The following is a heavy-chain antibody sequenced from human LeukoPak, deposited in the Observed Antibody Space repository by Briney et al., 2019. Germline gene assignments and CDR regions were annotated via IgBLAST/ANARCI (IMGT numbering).Heavy chain of an antibody. CDR2: INTNTGNP. CDR3: ARRSMVQHLDV. Sequence: GASVKVSCKASGYTFTDHVINWVRQAPGQGLEYMGWINTNTGNPTYAQAFTGRIVFSLDTSVSTAYLQIRSLKAEDTAVYFCARRSMVQHLDVWGKGTTVIVSS. V-gene: IGHV7-4-1*02. J-gene: IGHJ6*04. CDR1: GYTFTDHV. D-gene: IGHD3-10*01.